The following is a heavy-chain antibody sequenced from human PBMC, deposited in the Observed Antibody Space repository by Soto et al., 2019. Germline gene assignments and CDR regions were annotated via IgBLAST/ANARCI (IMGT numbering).Heavy chain of an antibody. CDR2: IYHSGST. J-gene: IGHJ4*02. Sequence: SETLSLTCTVSGGSVSSGSYYWSWIRQPPGKGLEWIGYIYHSGSTYYNPSLKSRVTISVDRSKNQFSLKLSSVTAADTAVYYCARAPYSSSNFDYWGQGTLVTVSS. CDR1: GGSVSSGSYY. V-gene: IGHV4-30-2*01. CDR3: ARAPYSSSNFDY. D-gene: IGHD6-6*01.